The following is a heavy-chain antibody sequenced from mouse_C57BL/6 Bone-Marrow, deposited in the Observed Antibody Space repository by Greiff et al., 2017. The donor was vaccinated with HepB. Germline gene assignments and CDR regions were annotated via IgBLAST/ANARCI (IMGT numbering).Heavy chain of an antibody. J-gene: IGHJ3*01. CDR3: ARRRQLRSWFAY. D-gene: IGHD3-2*02. V-gene: IGHV1-55*01. CDR1: GYTFTSYW. Sequence: QVQLKQPGAELVKPGASVKMSCKASGYTFTSYWITWVKQRPGQGLEWIGDIYPGSGSTNYNEKFKSKATLTVDTSSSTAYMQLSSLTSEDSAVYYCARRRQLRSWFAYWGQGTLVTVSA. CDR2: IYPGSGST.